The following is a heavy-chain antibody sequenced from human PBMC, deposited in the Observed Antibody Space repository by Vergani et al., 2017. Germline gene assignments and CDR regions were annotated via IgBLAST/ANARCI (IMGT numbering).Heavy chain of an antibody. D-gene: IGHD2-15*01. J-gene: IGHJ4*02. CDR3: AGGVVDGAGFDY. Sequence: QVQLQESGPGLVKPSETLSLTCTVSGGSISSHYWSWIRQPPGKGLEWIGYIYYSGSTHYNPSLKSRVTISVDTSKNQFALKLSSVTAADTAVYYCAGGVVDGAGFDYWGQGTLVTVSS. CDR2: IYYSGST. V-gene: IGHV4-59*11. CDR1: GGSISSHY.